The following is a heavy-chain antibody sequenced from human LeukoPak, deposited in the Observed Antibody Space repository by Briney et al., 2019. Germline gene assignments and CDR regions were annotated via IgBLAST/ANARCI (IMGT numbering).Heavy chain of an antibody. CDR2: ISSASTTI. CDR1: GFTFSYYS. J-gene: IGHJ4*02. D-gene: IGHD4-17*01. CDR3: AKDSNDYGDYNYFDF. Sequence: GGSLRLSCAASGFTFSYYSMNWVRQAPGKGLEWVSYISSASTTIYYADSVRGRFTISRDNAKSSLYLQMNSLRAEDTAVYYCAKDSNDYGDYNYFDFWGQGTLVTVSS. V-gene: IGHV3-48*04.